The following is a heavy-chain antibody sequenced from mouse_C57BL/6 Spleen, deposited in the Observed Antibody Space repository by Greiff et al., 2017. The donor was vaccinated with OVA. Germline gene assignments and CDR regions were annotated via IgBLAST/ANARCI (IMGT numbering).Heavy chain of an antibody. CDR3: ARKSNYDWFAY. Sequence: QVQLQQSGPELVKPGASVKISCKASGYAFSSSWMNWVKQRPGKGLEWIGRIYPGDGDTNYNGKFKGKATLTADKSSSTAYMQLSSLTSEDSAVYFCARKSNYDWFAYWGQGTLVTVSA. V-gene: IGHV1-82*01. J-gene: IGHJ3*01. CDR1: GYAFSSSW. CDR2: IYPGDGDT. D-gene: IGHD2-5*01.